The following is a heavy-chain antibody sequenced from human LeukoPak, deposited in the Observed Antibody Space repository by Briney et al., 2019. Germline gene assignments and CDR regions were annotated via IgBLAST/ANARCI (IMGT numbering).Heavy chain of an antibody. Sequence: PSHTLSLTCTVSGGSISSGGYYWSWIHQHPEKGLEWIGYIYYSGSTYYNPSLKSRVTISVDTSKNQFSLKLSSVTAADTAVYYCAREDYYDRSFGYWGQGTLVTVSS. CDR1: GGSISSGGYY. J-gene: IGHJ4*02. D-gene: IGHD3-22*01. CDR2: IYYSGST. V-gene: IGHV4-31*03. CDR3: AREDYYDRSFGY.